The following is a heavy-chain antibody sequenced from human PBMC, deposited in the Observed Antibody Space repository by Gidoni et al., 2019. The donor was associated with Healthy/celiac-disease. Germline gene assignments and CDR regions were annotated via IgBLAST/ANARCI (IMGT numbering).Heavy chain of an antibody. CDR1: GFTFSYYY. D-gene: IGHD5-12*01. J-gene: IGHJ4*02. CDR2: ISSSGSTR. Sequence: QVQLVESGGGLVQPGGSLRLSCAASGFTFSYYYMSWIRQAPGKGLEWVSYISSSGSTRYYADSVKGRFTISRDNAKNSLYLQMNSLRAEDTAVYYCARDHPVGEGGYSGYDKIDYWGQGTLVTVSS. V-gene: IGHV3-11*01. CDR3: ARDHPVGEGGYSGYDKIDY.